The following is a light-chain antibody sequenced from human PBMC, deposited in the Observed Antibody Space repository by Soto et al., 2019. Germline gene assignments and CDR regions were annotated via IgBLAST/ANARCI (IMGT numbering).Light chain of an antibody. CDR1: QGISKW. Sequence: IQMTQSPSSLSASVGDRVTITCLASQGISKWLAWYQQKPGEAPKVLIYAASSLESGVPSRFSGSGYGTEFTLTISSLQTDDLATYYCQQYNSLWKFGQGTKVDI. CDR2: AAS. V-gene: IGKV1-5*01. CDR3: QQYNSLWK. J-gene: IGKJ1*01.